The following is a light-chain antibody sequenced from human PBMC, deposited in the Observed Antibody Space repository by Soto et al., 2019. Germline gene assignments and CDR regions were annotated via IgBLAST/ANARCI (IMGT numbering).Light chain of an antibody. CDR2: KVS. CDR3: FQGTYWPLT. CDR1: QSLVYSDGHTH. Sequence: DVVMTQSPLSLPVTLGQPASISCRSSQSLVYSDGHTHLNWFQQRPGQSPRRLIYKVSNRDIGVRYRGSGSGSGTAFTLNISRVEAEDVGVYYCFQGTYWPLTFGGGTKVEIK. V-gene: IGKV2-30*01. J-gene: IGKJ4*01.